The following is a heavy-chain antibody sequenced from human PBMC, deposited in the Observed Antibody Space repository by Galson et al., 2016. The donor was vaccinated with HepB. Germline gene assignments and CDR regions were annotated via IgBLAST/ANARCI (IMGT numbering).Heavy chain of an antibody. D-gene: IGHD2-21*02. Sequence: SLRLSCAASGFIFSNYAMYWVRQAPGKGLEWVAIMSYDGNNKHHADSVKGRFTISRDNSKNTLYLQMNSLRVEDTAVYYCAGRGGVVSAIDWYLDLWGRGTLVTVSS. CDR1: GFIFSNYA. CDR2: MSYDGNNK. CDR3: AGRGGVVSAIDWYLDL. V-gene: IGHV3-30*01. J-gene: IGHJ2*01.